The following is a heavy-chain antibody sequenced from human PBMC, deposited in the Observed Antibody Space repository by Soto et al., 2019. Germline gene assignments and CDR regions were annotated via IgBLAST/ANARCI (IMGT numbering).Heavy chain of an antibody. CDR3: AKVLSELVPRYFDT. CDR1: GYTFTTYD. Sequence: QVQLVQSGAEVKKPGASVRVSCKASGYTFTTYDIHWVRQAPGLGLEWMGIITPGGGITSYAQKLKGRITMARETSTSTVYMELSSLRSEDTAMYYCAKVLSELVPRYFDTWGQGTLVTVSS. J-gene: IGHJ4*02. CDR2: ITPGGGIT. D-gene: IGHD6-13*01. V-gene: IGHV1-46*04.